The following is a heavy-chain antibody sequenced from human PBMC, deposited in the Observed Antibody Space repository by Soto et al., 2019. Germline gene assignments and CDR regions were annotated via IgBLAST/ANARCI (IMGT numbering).Heavy chain of an antibody. J-gene: IGHJ6*02. CDR1: GGSISSGDYY. CDR3: ARVAVKAGVDYYGMDV. V-gene: IGHV4-30-4*01. D-gene: IGHD3-3*01. CDR2: IYYSGST. Sequence: QVQLQESGPGLVKPSQTLSLTCTVSGGSISSGDYYWSWIRQPPGKGLEWIGYIYYSGSTYYNPSLKSRVTISVDTSKNQFSLKLSSVTAADTAVYYCARVAVKAGVDYYGMDVWGQGTTVTVSS.